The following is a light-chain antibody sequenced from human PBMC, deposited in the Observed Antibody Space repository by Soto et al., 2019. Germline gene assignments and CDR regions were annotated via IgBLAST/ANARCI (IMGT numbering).Light chain of an antibody. V-gene: IGLV2-14*03. J-gene: IGLJ2*01. Sequence: QSALTQPASVSGSPGQPITISCTGPSSDVGGYDFVSWYQQHPGNAPKLMIYDVSNRPSGVSNRFSGSKSGNTASLTISGLQAEDEADYYCSSYSSISYVVFGGGTKLTVL. CDR2: DVS. CDR3: SSYSSISYVV. CDR1: SSDVGGYDF.